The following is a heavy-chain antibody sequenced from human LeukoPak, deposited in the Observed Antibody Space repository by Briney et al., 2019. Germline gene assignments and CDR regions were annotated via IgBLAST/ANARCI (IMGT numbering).Heavy chain of an antibody. CDR3: SGHGSSSY. D-gene: IGHD6-13*01. Sequence: PGGSLRLSCVASGFTVSNNGLSWFSQAPGKRLEWVSDISGVGNRYYAESVKGRFTISRDNSKNTLYLQMNSLRAEDTALYYASGHGSSSYWGQGTLVAVSS. V-gene: IGHV3-23*01. J-gene: IGHJ4*02. CDR1: GFTVSNNG. CDR2: ISGVGNR.